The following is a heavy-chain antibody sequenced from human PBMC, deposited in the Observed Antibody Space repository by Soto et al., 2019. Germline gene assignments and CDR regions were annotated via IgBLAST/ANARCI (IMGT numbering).Heavy chain of an antibody. CDR1: GGSISSYY. D-gene: IGHD2-8*01. CDR3: ARRYAGNFDY. CDR2: IYYSGST. J-gene: IGHJ4*02. Sequence: SETLSLTCTVSGGSISSYYWSWIRQPPGKGLEWIGYIYYSGSTSYNPSLRSRVTISVDTSKNQFSLKLSSVTAADTAVYYCARRYAGNFDYRGQRTLVTVS. V-gene: IGHV4-59*01.